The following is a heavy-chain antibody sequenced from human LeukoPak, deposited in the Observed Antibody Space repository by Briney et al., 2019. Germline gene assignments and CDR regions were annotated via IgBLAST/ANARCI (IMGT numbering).Heavy chain of an antibody. CDR3: ARAVYDSSGYYYFDY. CDR2: ICTSGST. CDR1: GDSISSYY. V-gene: IGHV4-4*07. D-gene: IGHD3-22*01. Sequence: PSETLSLTCTVSGDSISSYYWSWIRQPAGKGLEWIGRICTSGSTSYNPSLKSRVTMSVGTSKSQFSLKLTSLTAADTAVYYCARAVYDSSGYYYFDYWGQGTLVTVSS. J-gene: IGHJ4*02.